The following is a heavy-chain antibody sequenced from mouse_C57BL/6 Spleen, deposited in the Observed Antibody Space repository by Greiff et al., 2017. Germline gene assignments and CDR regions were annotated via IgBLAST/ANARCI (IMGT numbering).Heavy chain of an antibody. CDR3: AFTTVVATGPFAY. CDR2: INPNNGGT. Sequence: VQLQQSGPELVKPGASVKMSCKASGYTFTDYNMHWVKQSHGKSLEWIGFINPNNGGTSYNQKFKGKATLTVNKSSSTAYMELRSLTSVDSAVYSCAFTTVVATGPFAYWGQGTLVTVSA. CDR1: GYTFTDYN. J-gene: IGHJ3*01. V-gene: IGHV1-22*01. D-gene: IGHD1-1*01.